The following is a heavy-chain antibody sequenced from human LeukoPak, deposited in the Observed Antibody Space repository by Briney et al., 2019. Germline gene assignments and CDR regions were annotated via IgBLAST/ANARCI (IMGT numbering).Heavy chain of an antibody. V-gene: IGHV4-34*01. CDR3: ARGAPGDFDY. Sequence: SETLSLTCAVYGGSFSGYYWSWIRQPPGKGLEWIGEINHSGSTNYNPSLKSRVTISVDTSKNRFSLKLSSVTAADTAVYYCARGAPGDFDYWGQGTLVTVSS. J-gene: IGHJ4*02. CDR2: INHSGST. D-gene: IGHD3-10*01. CDR1: GGSFSGYY.